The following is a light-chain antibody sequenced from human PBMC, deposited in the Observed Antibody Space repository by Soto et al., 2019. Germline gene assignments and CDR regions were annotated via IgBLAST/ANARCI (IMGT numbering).Light chain of an antibody. CDR3: QHYGYSQWT. CDR2: AAS. CDR1: ESISRW. J-gene: IGKJ1*01. Sequence: DIQMTQSPSTLSASLGDRVTITCRASESISRWLAWYQQKPGKAPKLLISAASTLQSGVPARFSGSGSGTEFTLTITRLEPEDSAVYFCQHYGYSQWTFGQGTKVDI. V-gene: IGKV1-5*01.